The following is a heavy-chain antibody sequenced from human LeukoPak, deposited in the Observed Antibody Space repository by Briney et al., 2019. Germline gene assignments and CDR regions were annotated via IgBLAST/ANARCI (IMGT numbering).Heavy chain of an antibody. D-gene: IGHD6-13*01. CDR3: AREVAAAGTLWFDS. CDR2: IYYSGST. V-gene: IGHV4-30-4*07. J-gene: IGHJ5*01. Sequence: SSETLSLTCAVSGGSISSGGYSWSWLRQPPGEGLEWIGYIYYSGSTYYNPSLKSRVTISVDTSKNQFSLKLTSVTAADTAVYYCAREVAAAGTLWFDSWGRGTLVTVSS. CDR1: GGSISSGGYS.